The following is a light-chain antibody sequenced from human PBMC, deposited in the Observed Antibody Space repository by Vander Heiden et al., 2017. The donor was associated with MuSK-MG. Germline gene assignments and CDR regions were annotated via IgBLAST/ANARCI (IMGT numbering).Light chain of an antibody. CDR1: QGLTNN. J-gene: IGKJ1*01. CDR3: QLYGNSLFT. V-gene: IGKV3-20*01. Sequence: EIVLTQSPGTLSLSPGERATLSCRANQGLTNNLAWYQQKPGQAPRLLIYDAIKMASGIPDRFSGSVSGTDFTLTITRLGPEDFAVYYCQLYGNSLFTFGQGTKVEVK. CDR2: DAI.